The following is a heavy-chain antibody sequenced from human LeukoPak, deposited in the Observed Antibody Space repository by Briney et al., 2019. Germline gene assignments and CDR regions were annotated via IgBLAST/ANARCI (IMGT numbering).Heavy chain of an antibody. CDR1: GYTFTSYD. Sequence: ASVKVSCKASGYTFTSYDINWVRQATGQGLEWMGWMNPNSGNTGYAQKFQGRVTMTEDASTDTAYMELSSLRSEDTAVYYCATGDSSGYYPSVLQHWGQGTLVTVSS. J-gene: IGHJ1*01. CDR2: MNPNSGNT. V-gene: IGHV1-8*01. CDR3: ATGDSSGYYPSVLQH. D-gene: IGHD3-22*01.